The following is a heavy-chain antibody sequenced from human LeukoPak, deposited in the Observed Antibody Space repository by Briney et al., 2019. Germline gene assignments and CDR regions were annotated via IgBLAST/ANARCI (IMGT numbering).Heavy chain of an antibody. V-gene: IGHV3-30-3*01. J-gene: IGHJ6*03. D-gene: IGHD1-26*01. Sequence: GALRLSCAASGFTFSSYAMHWVLQAPGKGLEWGAIISYDGSNKYYADSVKGRFTISRDNSKNTLYLQMNSLRAEDTAVYYCAKVQGATKPSYYMDVWGKGTTVTVSS. CDR3: AKVQGATKPSYYMDV. CDR2: ISYDGSNK. CDR1: GFTFSSYA.